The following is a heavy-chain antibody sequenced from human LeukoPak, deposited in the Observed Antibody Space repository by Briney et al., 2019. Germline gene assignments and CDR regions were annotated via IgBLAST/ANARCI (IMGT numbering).Heavy chain of an antibody. J-gene: IGHJ4*02. CDR2: IWYDGSKK. CDR3: ARDGGIYSSPGV. Sequence: PGGSLRLSCAASGFTFTNHGFHWVRQAPGKGLEWVALIWYDGSKKVYVDSVKGRLTISRDDLKSTLYLQMNSLRAEDTAVYYCARDGGIYSSPGVWGQGTLVTVSS. CDR1: GFTFTNHG. V-gene: IGHV3-33*01. D-gene: IGHD6-13*01.